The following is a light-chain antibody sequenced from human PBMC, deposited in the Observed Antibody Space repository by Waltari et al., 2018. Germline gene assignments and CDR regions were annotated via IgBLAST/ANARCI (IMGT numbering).Light chain of an antibody. V-gene: IGLV1-44*01. Sequence: QSVLTQPPSASGAPGQMVTIPCSATSPNLGSKTVPAYQQIPGSAPGLLIYHNHQRPAGVPDRISGSKSGTSASLAISGLQSEDEADYYCAAWDDSLSGPVFGGGTKLTVL. CDR1: SPNLGSKT. CDR3: AAWDDSLSGPV. CDR2: HNH. J-gene: IGLJ2*01.